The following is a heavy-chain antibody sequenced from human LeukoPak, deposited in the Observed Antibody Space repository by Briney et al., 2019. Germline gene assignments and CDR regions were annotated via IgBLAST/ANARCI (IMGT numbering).Heavy chain of an antibody. CDR2: INHSGST. CDR3: ARGGRPYGPHYFDY. D-gene: IGHD3-10*01. Sequence: SETLSLTCSVSGGSVSSGGSYWTWIRQPPGKGLEWIGEINHSGSTNYNPSLKSRVTISVDTSKNQFSLKLSSVTAADTAVYYCARGGRPYGPHYFDYWGQGTLVTVSS. V-gene: IGHV4-34*01. J-gene: IGHJ4*02. CDR1: GGSVSSGGSY.